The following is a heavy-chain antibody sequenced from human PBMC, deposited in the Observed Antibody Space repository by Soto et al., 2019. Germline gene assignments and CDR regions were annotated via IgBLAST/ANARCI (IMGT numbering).Heavy chain of an antibody. CDR3: ARLGGYYQAFDQ. CDR1: GSPISSYY. D-gene: IGHD3-22*01. V-gene: IGHV4-59*08. J-gene: IGHJ4*01. CDR2: IYYTGTT. Sequence: QVQLQESGPGLVKPSETLSLTCSVSGSPISSYYWGWFRLPPGQGLQWVGYIYYTGTTSYNPSLKGRVTVSLDTSKKQFSLKLRSVTAADTAVYFCARLGGYYQAFDQWGQGALVTVS.